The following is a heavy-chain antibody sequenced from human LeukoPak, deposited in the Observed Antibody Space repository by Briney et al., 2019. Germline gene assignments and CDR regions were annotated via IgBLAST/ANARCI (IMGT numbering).Heavy chain of an antibody. CDR2: IKQDGSEK. V-gene: IGHV3-7*01. CDR3: AELAITMIGGV. CDR1: GFTFSNYW. J-gene: IGHJ6*04. D-gene: IGHD3-10*02. Sequence: GGSLRLSCAASGFTFSNYWMSWVRQAPGKGLEWVGNIKQDGSEKYYVDSVKGRFTISRDNAKNSLYLQMNSLRAEDTAVYYCAELAITMIGGVWGKGTTVTISS.